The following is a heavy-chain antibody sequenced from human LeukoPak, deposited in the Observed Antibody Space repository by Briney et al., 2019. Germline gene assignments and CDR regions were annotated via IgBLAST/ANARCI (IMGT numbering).Heavy chain of an antibody. CDR2: ISYDGSNK. V-gene: IGHV3-30*04. D-gene: IGHD6-6*01. CDR3: ARSHVAEAARPVRSYLDY. J-gene: IGHJ4*02. Sequence: GGSLRLSCAASGFTFSSYAMHWVRQAPGKGLEWVAVISYDGSNKYYADSVKGRFTISRDNSKNTLYLQMNSLRAEDTAVYYCARSHVAEAARPVRSYLDYWGQGTLVTVSS. CDR1: GFTFSSYA.